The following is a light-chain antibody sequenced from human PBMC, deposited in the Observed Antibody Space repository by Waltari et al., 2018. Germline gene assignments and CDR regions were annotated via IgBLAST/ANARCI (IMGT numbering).Light chain of an antibody. CDR2: ENT. Sequence: QSVLTQPPSVSAAPGQRVTISCSGGRPNIGNNSVSWYRQFPGTAPKLPIYENTERPSGIPGRFSGSKSGTSATLDITGLQAGDEADYYCGTWDSSLSGAVFGGGTHLTVL. CDR1: RPNIGNNS. CDR3: GTWDSSLSGAV. V-gene: IGLV1-51*02. J-gene: IGLJ7*01.